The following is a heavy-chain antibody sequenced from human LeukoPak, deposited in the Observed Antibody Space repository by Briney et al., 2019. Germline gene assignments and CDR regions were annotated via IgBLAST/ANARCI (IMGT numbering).Heavy chain of an antibody. V-gene: IGHV4-59*08. CDR3: ARLSSTLYYSMDV. CDR2: IQDSAIYRAKI. Sequence: SETLSLTCAVSGGSISSYYWTWIRQPPGKGLEWVGYIQDSAIYRAKIKSSPSLQSRVSLSIDTSKNQVSLTVNSVTAADTAVYYCARLSSTLYYSMDVWGPGTAVTVSS. J-gene: IGHJ6*02. D-gene: IGHD6-6*01. CDR1: GGSISSYY.